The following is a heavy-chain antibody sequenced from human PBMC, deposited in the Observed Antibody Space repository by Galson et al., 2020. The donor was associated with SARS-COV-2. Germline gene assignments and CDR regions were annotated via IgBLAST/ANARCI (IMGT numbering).Heavy chain of an antibody. Sequence: ASVKVSCKASGYTFNNYDINWVRQATGQGLEFMGWMNPNSGNTGYAQKFQGRVTMTRNTSTSTAYMELSGLKSEDTAVYYCARGRGNRGWFDPWGQGTLVAVSS. CDR3: ARGRGNRGWFDP. J-gene: IGHJ5*02. CDR1: GYTFNNYD. CDR2: MNPNSGNT. V-gene: IGHV1-8*01.